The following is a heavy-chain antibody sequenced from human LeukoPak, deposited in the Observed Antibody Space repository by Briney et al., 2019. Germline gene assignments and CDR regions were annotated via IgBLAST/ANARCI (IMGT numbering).Heavy chain of an antibody. V-gene: IGHV3-23*01. CDR1: GFTFSTYA. CDR2: LSGSGGST. Sequence: GGSLRLSCAASGFTFSTYAMSWVRQAPGKGLEWVSALSGSGGSTYYADSVKGRFTISRDNSKNTLYLQMNSLRAEDTAVYYCAKSPTYYYDSSGYYYFDYWGQGTLVTVSS. J-gene: IGHJ4*02. CDR3: AKSPTYYYDSSGYYYFDY. D-gene: IGHD3-22*01.